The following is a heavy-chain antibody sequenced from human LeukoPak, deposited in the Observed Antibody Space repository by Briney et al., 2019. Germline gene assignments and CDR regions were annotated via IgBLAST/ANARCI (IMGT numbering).Heavy chain of an antibody. D-gene: IGHD5-24*01. CDR1: GGTFSSYA. Sequence: SVKVSCKASGGTFSSYAISWVRQAPGQGLEWMGGIIPIFGTANYAQKFQGRVTITADESTSTAYMELSSLRSEDTAVYYCARGRAGRIADAFDIWGQGTMVTVSS. J-gene: IGHJ3*02. CDR3: ARGRAGRIADAFDI. CDR2: IIPIFGTA. V-gene: IGHV1-69*13.